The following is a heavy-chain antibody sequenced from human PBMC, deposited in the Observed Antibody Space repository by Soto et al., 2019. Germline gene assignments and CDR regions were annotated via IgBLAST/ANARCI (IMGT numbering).Heavy chain of an antibody. D-gene: IGHD6-13*01. CDR1: GGSISSSSYY. Sequence: KLSETLSLTCTVSGGSISSSSYYWGWIRQPPGKGLEWIGSIYYSGSTYYNPSLKSRVTISVDTSKNQFSLKLSSVTAADTAVYYCARHATLLAAAGYWGQGTLVTVSS. V-gene: IGHV4-39*01. CDR3: ARHATLLAAAGY. J-gene: IGHJ4*02. CDR2: IYYSGST.